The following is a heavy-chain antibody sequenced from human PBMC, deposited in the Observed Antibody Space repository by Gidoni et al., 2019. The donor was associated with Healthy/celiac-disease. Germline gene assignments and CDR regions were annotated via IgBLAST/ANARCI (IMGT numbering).Heavy chain of an antibody. D-gene: IGHD1-26*01. CDR1: GGTFSSYA. CDR2: IIPIFGTA. V-gene: IGHV1-69*01. J-gene: IGHJ4*02. CDR3: ASLGATSPGPFDY. Sequence: QVQLVQSGAEVKKPGSSVKVSCTASGGTFSSYAISWVRQAPGQGLEWMEGIIPIFGTANYAQKFKGRVTITADESTSTAYMELSSLRSEDTAVYYCASLGATSPGPFDYWGQGTLVTVSS.